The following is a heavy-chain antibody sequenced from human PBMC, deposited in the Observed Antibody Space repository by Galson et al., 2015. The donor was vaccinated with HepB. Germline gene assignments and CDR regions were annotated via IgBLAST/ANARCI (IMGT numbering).Heavy chain of an antibody. D-gene: IGHD3-10*01. Sequence: VKVSCKASGYTFTSYGISWVRQAPGQGLEWMGWISAYNGNTNYAQKLQGRVTMTTDTSTSTAYMELRSLRSDDTAVYYCARGTSRVLLWFGELGDGMDVWGQGTTVTVSS. CDR3: ARGTSRVLLWFGELGDGMDV. J-gene: IGHJ6*02. CDR2: ISAYNGNT. V-gene: IGHV1-18*04. CDR1: GYTFTSYG.